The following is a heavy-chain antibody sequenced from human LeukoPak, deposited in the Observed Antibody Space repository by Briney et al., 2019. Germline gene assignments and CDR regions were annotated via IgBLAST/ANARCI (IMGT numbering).Heavy chain of an antibody. Sequence: GGSLRLSCAASGFTFSSYSMNWVRQAPGKGLEWVSYISSSSSTIYYADSVKGRFTISRDNAKNSLYLQMNSLRAEDTAVYYCARGMTMVRGVIIGFGFDIWGQGTMVTVSS. CDR2: ISSSSSTI. CDR1: GFTFSSYS. J-gene: IGHJ3*02. D-gene: IGHD3-10*01. V-gene: IGHV3-48*01. CDR3: ARGMTMVRGVIIGFGFDI.